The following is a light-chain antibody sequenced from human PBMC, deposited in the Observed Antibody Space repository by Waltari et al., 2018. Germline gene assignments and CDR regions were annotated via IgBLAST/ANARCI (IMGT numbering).Light chain of an antibody. Sequence: QSALTQPPSASGSPGQSVAISCTGTSSDVGAYNYVSWYQQHPGQAPKLIIYDVTKRPSGVPDRFSGSKSGNTASLTVSGLQADDEADYHCSSYTGSTNNLYVFGTGTKVTVL. CDR3: SSYTGSTNNLYV. J-gene: IGLJ1*01. CDR2: DVT. V-gene: IGLV2-8*01. CDR1: SSDVGAYNY.